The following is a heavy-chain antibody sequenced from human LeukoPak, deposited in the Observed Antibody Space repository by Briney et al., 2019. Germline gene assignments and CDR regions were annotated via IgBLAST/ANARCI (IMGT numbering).Heavy chain of an antibody. J-gene: IGHJ4*02. V-gene: IGHV4-34*01. D-gene: IGHD3-22*01. CDR3: ARGHVRRAYYYDSRGYSYFDY. CDR2: INHSGST. Sequence: SETLSLTCAVYGGSFSGYYWSWIRQPPGKGLEWIGEINHSGSTNYNPSLKSRVTISVDTSKNQFSLKLSSVTAADTAVYYCARGHVRRAYYYDSRGYSYFDYWGQGTLVTVSS. CDR1: GGSFSGYY.